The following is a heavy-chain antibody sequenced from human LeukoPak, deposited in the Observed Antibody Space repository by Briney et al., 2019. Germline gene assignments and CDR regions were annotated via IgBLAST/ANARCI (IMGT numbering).Heavy chain of an antibody. V-gene: IGHV4-59*01. CDR1: GASISTYY. CDR3: SGRNYYGSSGYFSNMDV. J-gene: IGHJ6*03. Sequence: PSETLSLTCTVSGASISTYYWSWIRQPPGKGLEWIGYIYYSGSTNYNPSLKSRVTISVDTSKNQFSLKLSSVTAADTAVYYCSGRNYYGSSGYFSNMDVWGKGTTVTVSS. D-gene: IGHD3-22*01. CDR2: IYYSGST.